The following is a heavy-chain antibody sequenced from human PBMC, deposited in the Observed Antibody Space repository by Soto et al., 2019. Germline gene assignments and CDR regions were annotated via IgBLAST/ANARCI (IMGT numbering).Heavy chain of an antibody. CDR1: GYIFTSHG. V-gene: IGHV1-8*01. CDR3: ARGFQTGAFDI. J-gene: IGHJ3*02. Sequence: ASVKVCCKASGYIFTSHGMNWVRQATGQGLEWMGWMNPNSGNTGYAQKFQGRVTMTRNTSISTAYMELSSLRSEDTAVYYCARGFQTGAFDIWGQGTMVTVSS. CDR2: MNPNSGNT.